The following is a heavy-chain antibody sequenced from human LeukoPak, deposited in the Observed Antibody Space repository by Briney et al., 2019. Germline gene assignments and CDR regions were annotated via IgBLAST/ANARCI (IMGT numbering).Heavy chain of an antibody. Sequence: ASVKVSCTSSGYSFTGYYIHWVRQAPGQGLEWVGWINTNSSGTNYAHTFQGRVTITRGTSNSTAYMQLSRLRSDDTAVYYCARDPPSLVYCGQGTLVVASS. CDR1: GYSFTGYY. J-gene: IGHJ4*02. CDR3: ARDPPSLVY. CDR2: INTNSSGT. V-gene: IGHV1-2*02.